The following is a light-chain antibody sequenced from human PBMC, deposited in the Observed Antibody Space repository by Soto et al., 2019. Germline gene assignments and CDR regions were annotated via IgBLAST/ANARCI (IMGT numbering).Light chain of an antibody. CDR3: QQYNSYSHYT. V-gene: IGKV1-5*03. CDR1: QSIDSW. J-gene: IGKJ2*01. Sequence: DIQMTQSPSTLSASVGDRVTITCRASQSIDSWLAWYQQKPGKAPKLLIFKASSLESGVPSRFSGSGYGTEFTLTISSLQPDDFAIYYCQQYNSYSHYTFGQGTKLDIK. CDR2: KAS.